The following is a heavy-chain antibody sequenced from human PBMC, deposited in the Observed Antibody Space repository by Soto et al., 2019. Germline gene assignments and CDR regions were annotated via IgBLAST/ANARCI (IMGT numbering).Heavy chain of an antibody. Sequence: HPGGSLRVSCAASVFTFSSYARSCVRQAPGKGLEWVSAISGSGGSTYYAASVKGRFTISRDNSKNTLYLQMNSLRAEDTAVYYCAINRISSTTVTTGNISSWFDPWGQGTLVTVSS. CDR1: VFTFSSYA. J-gene: IGHJ5*02. D-gene: IGHD4-17*01. CDR3: AINRISSTTVTTGNISSWFDP. CDR2: ISGSGGST. V-gene: IGHV3-23*01.